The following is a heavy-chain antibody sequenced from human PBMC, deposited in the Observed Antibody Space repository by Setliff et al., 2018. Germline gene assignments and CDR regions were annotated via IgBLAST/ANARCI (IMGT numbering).Heavy chain of an antibody. CDR2: INPDSGGT. Sequence: GASVKVSCKAFRYTFNDYYIHWVRQTPGQGLEWMGRINPDSGGTNYAQKFQGRVTMTRDTSITAAYMELSRLRSDDSAVYYCARDGGEYWGQGTLVTVS. D-gene: IGHD3-16*01. V-gene: IGHV1-2*06. CDR3: ARDGGEY. CDR1: RYTFNDYY. J-gene: IGHJ4*02.